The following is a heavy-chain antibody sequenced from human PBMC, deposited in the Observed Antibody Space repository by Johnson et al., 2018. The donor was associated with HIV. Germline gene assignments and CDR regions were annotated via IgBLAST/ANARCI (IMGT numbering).Heavy chain of an antibody. CDR3: AKAPSMGADGLDI. CDR1: GFTFSSYG. J-gene: IGHJ3*02. Sequence: QVQLVESGGGVVQPGRSLRLSCAASGFTFSSYGMHWVRQAPGKGIDWVAFISYDGSKVYYSDAVKGRFTISRDNSKNTLYLQMNSLRPAAMGLYYCAKAPSMGADGLDIWGQGTMVTVSS. D-gene: IGHD3-16*01. CDR2: ISYDGSKV. V-gene: IGHV3-30*18.